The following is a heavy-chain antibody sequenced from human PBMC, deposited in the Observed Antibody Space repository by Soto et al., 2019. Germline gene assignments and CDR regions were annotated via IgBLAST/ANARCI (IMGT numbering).Heavy chain of an antibody. V-gene: IGHV3-30*03. J-gene: IGHJ4*02. Sequence: GGFLRLSCAASGFTFSSYGMHWVRQAPGKGLEWVAVISYDGSNKYYADSVKGRFTISRDNSKNTLYLQMNSSVTAADTAVYYCARDLRFLGGPVDYWGQGTLVNVSS. D-gene: IGHD3-3*01. CDR2: ISYDGSNK. CDR1: GFTFSSYG. CDR3: ARDLRFLGGPVDY.